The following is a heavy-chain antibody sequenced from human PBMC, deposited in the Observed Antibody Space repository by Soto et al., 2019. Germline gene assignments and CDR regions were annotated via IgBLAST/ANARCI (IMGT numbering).Heavy chain of an antibody. CDR1: GYIFTDYY. CDR2: INPNSGGT. V-gene: IGHV1-2*02. D-gene: IGHD2-2*01. CDR3: SRPYCGSNSCHNWFDP. J-gene: IGHJ5*02. Sequence: ASVKVSCKASGYIFTDYYMNWVRQAPGQGLEWMGWINPNSGGTNYAQKFQGRVTMTTDTSISTAYMELSRLGSDDTAVYYCSRPYCGSNSCHNWFDPWGQGTLVTVSS.